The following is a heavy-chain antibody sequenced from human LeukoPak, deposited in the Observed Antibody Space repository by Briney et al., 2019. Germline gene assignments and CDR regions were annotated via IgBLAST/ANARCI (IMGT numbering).Heavy chain of an antibody. CDR2: IYYSGST. Sequence: PSETLSLTCTVSGGSISSYYWSWIRQPPGKGLEWIGYIYYSGSTNYNPSLKSRVTISVDTSKNQFSLKLSSVTAADTAVYYCARHKQSSVNYWGQGTLVTVSS. CDR3: ARHKQSSVNY. J-gene: IGHJ4*02. V-gene: IGHV4-59*08. CDR1: GGSISSYY.